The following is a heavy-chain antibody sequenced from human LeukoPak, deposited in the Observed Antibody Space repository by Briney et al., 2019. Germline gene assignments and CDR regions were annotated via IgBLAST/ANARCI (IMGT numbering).Heavy chain of an antibody. Sequence: EASVKVSCKASGGTFTSYAISWVRHAPGQGLEWMGRSIPIFGTANYAQKFQGRVTITTDESTSTAYMELSSLRPEDTAVYYCARDRGRRQWLPFDYWGQGTLVTVSS. J-gene: IGHJ4*02. CDR1: GGTFTSYA. CDR2: SIPIFGTA. CDR3: ARDRGRRQWLPFDY. D-gene: IGHD6-19*01. V-gene: IGHV1-69*05.